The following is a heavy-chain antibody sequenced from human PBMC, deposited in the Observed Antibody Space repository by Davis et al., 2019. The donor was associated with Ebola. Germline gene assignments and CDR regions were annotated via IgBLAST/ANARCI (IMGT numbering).Heavy chain of an antibody. J-gene: IGHJ4*02. Sequence: ASVKVSCKASGYMFTNYGISWVRQAPGQGLEWMGWISGYNGNIDYAQTVQGRVSMTTDTSTSTAYMELRSLRSDDTAVYYCARDGTYYIGHCVSTSCFGVDYWGQGTLVTVSS. D-gene: IGHD2-2*01. CDR2: ISGYNGNI. CDR1: GYMFTNYG. CDR3: ARDGTYYIGHCVSTSCFGVDY. V-gene: IGHV1-18*04.